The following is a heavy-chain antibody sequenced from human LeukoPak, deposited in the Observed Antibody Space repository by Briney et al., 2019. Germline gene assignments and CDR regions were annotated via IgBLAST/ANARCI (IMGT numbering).Heavy chain of an antibody. CDR2: IIPILGIA. V-gene: IGHV1-69*04. J-gene: IGHJ4*02. Sequence: GASVKVSCKAPGGTFSSYAISWVRQAPGQGLEWMGRIIPILGIANYAQKFQGRVTITADKSTSTAYMELSSLRSEDTAVYYCAREAATNFDYWGQGTLVTVSS. D-gene: IGHD6-25*01. CDR1: GGTFSSYA. CDR3: AREAATNFDY.